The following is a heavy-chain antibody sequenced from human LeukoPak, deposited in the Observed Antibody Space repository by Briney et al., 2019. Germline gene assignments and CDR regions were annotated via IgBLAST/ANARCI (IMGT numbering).Heavy chain of an antibody. J-gene: IGHJ4*02. CDR1: GGSISINSCY. V-gene: IGHV4-39*07. CDR2: LYFRGNT. D-gene: IGHD2/OR15-2a*01. Sequence: SETLSLTCTVSGGSISINSCYWDWIRQSPGKGLEWLGSLYFRGNTYYNPSLKSRVSISVDTSKNQFSLRLNSVTAADTAVYFCARQSSPFYFVDYWGQGIPVTVSS. CDR3: ARQSSPFYFVDY.